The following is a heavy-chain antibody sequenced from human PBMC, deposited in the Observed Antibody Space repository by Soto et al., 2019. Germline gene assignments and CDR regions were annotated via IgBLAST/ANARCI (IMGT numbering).Heavy chain of an antibody. V-gene: IGHV1-3*01. CDR2: INAGNGNT. CDR3: ARGGLALMDV. J-gene: IGHJ6*02. Sequence: QVQLVQSGAEVKKPGASVKVSCKASGYTFTSYAMHWVRQAPGQRLEWMGWINAGNGNTNYSQKFQGRVTITRDTSASTAYMEPSSLRSEDTAVYYCARGGLALMDVWGQGTTVTVSS. CDR1: GYTFTSYA. D-gene: IGHD3-16*01.